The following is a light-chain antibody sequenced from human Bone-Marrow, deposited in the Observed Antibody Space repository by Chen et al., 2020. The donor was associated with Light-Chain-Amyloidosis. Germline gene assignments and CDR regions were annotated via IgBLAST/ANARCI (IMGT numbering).Light chain of an antibody. CDR1: NIGSTS. CDR2: DDS. V-gene: IGLV3-21*02. Sequence: SYVLTQPSSVSVAPGQTATIACGGNNIGSTSVHWYQQTPGQAPLLVVYDDSDRPSGFLGRLSGSNSGNPATRTISRVEAGDEADYYCQVWDRSRDRPVFGGGTKLTVL. CDR3: QVWDRSRDRPV. J-gene: IGLJ3*02.